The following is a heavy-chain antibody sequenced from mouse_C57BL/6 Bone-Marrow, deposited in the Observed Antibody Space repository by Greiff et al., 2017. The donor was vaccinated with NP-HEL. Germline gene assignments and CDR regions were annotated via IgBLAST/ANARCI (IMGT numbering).Heavy chain of an antibody. V-gene: IGHV1-78*01. CDR1: GYTFTDHT. CDR2: IYPRDGST. Sequence: VKLQESDAELVKPGASVKISCKVSGYTFTDHTIHWMKQRPEQGLEWIGYIYPRDGSTKYNEKFKGKATLTADKSSSTAYMQLNSLTSEDSAVYFCARYYGSSYGGWYFDVWGTGTTVTVSS. J-gene: IGHJ1*03. D-gene: IGHD1-1*01. CDR3: ARYYGSSYGGWYFDV.